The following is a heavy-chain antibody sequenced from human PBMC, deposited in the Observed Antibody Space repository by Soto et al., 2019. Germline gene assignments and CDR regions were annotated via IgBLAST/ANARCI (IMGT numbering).Heavy chain of an antibody. CDR1: GFTFISYS. D-gene: IGHD3-3*01. Sequence: WGSLRLSCASSGFTFISYSMNWVRQAPGKGLEWISYLSTTSSSIYYADSVKGRFTISRDNAKNSLFLQMNSLRDEDTAVYYCARKGVAFDYWGQGALVTVSS. CDR3: ARKGVAFDY. J-gene: IGHJ4*02. V-gene: IGHV3-48*02. CDR2: LSTTSSSI.